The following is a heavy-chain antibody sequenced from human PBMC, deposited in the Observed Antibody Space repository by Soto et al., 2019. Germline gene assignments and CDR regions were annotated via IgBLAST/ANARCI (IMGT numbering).Heavy chain of an antibody. V-gene: IGHV3-11*01. CDR1: GFTFSDYY. J-gene: IGHJ5*02. CDR2: ISSSGSTI. D-gene: IGHD3-10*01. Sequence: GGSLRLSCAASGFTFSDYYMSWIRQAPGKGLEWVSYISSSGSTIYYADSVKGRFTISRDNAKNSLYLQMNSLRAEDTAVYYCARIRYYDSGSPITWFDPWGQGTLVPVSS. CDR3: ARIRYYDSGSPITWFDP.